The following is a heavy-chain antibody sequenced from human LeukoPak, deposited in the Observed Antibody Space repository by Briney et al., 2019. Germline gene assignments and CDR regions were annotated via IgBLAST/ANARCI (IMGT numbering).Heavy chain of an antibody. CDR3: ARQGLVRGVTRNNWFDP. D-gene: IGHD3-10*01. Sequence: SETLSLTCTVSGGSISSSSYYWGWIRQPPGKGLEWIGSIYYSGSTYYNPSLKSRVTMSVDTSKNQFSLKLSSVTAADTAVYYCARQGLVRGVTRNNWFDPWGQGTLVTVSS. V-gene: IGHV4-39*01. J-gene: IGHJ5*02. CDR2: IYYSGST. CDR1: GGSISSSSYY.